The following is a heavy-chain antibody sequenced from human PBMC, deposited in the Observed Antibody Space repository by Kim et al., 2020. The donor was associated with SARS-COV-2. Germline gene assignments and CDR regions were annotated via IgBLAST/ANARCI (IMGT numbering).Heavy chain of an antibody. V-gene: IGHV4-39*01. CDR1: GGSISSSSYY. J-gene: IGHJ4*02. CDR2: IYYSGST. CDR3: ARLTLGLYFDC. Sequence: SETLSLTCTVSGGSISSSSYYWGWIRQPPGKGLEWIGSIYYSGSTYYNPSLKSRVTISVDTSKNQFSLKLSSVTAADTAVYYCARLTLGLYFDCWGQGTLVTVSS. D-gene: IGHD1-20*01.